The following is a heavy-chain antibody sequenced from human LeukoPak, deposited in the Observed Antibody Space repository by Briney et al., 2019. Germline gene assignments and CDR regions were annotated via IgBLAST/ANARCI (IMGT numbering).Heavy chain of an antibody. CDR2: FDPEDGET. CDR3: AGVLRYFDWLFVFDY. CDR1: GYTLTELS. V-gene: IGHV1-24*01. D-gene: IGHD3-9*01. J-gene: IGHJ4*02. Sequence: ASVKVSCKVSGYTLTELSMHWVRQAPGKGLEWMGGFDPEDGETIYAQKFQGRVTMTEDTSTDTAYMELSSLRSEDTAVYYCAGVLRYFDWLFVFDYWGQGTLVTVSS.